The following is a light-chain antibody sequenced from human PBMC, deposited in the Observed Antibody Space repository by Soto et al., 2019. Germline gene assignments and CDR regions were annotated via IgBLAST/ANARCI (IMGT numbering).Light chain of an antibody. CDR2: AAS. CDR1: QGIRSY. Sequence: AIRMTQSPSSFSASTGDRVTITCRASQGIRSYLAWYQQKPGKAPKLLIYAASTLQSGVPSRFSGSGSGTDFTLTINCLQSEDFATYHCQQYDSYPLTFGPGTKVDI. J-gene: IGKJ3*01. V-gene: IGKV1-8*01. CDR3: QQYDSYPLT.